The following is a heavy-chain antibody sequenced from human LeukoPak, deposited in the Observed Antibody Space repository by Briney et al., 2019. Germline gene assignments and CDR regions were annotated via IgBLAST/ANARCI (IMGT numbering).Heavy chain of an antibody. CDR1: GFTFSNAW. CDR2: IKSETDGGTK. Sequence: PGGSLRLSCAASGFTFSNAWMSWVRQAPGKGLEWDGRIKSETDGGTKDYAAPVKGRFTISRDDSKNTLYLQMNSLKTEDTAVYYCTTGSWFDPWGQGTLVTVSS. V-gene: IGHV3-15*01. J-gene: IGHJ5*02. CDR3: TTGSWFDP.